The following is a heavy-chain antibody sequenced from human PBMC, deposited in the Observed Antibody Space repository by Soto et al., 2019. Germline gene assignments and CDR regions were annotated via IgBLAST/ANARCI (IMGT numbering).Heavy chain of an antibody. D-gene: IGHD2-15*01. CDR3: AKSTYRPDIVVVVAATQYFDY. V-gene: IGHV3-23*01. CDR2: ISGSGGST. Sequence: GGSLRLSCAASGFTFSSYAMSWVRQAPGKGLEWVSAISGSGGSTYYADSVKGRFTISRDNSKNTLYLQMNSLRAEDTAVYYCAKSTYRPDIVVVVAATQYFDYWGQGTLVTVSS. CDR1: GFTFSSYA. J-gene: IGHJ4*02.